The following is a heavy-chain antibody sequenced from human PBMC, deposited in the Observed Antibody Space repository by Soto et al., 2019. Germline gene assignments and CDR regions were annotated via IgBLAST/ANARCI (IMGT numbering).Heavy chain of an antibody. V-gene: IGHV1-18*01. CDR1: GYTFTSYG. CDR2: INTYNGNI. CDR3: ARESGDGYIYFDF. D-gene: IGHD5-12*01. Sequence: ASVKVSCKASGYTFTSYGISWVRQAPGQGLEWMGWINTYNGNINYAQQLQGRVTMTTDTSTSTAYMELRSLRSDDTAVYYCARESGDGYIYFDFWGKGTLVTVSS. J-gene: IGHJ4*02.